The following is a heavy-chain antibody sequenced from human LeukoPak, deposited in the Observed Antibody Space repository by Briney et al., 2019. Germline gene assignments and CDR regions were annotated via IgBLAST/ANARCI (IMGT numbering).Heavy chain of an antibody. CDR2: IYYSGST. CDR3: ARHGPTTGDAYYYYGMDV. CDR1: GGSISSYY. J-gene: IGHJ6*02. Sequence: PSETLSLTCTVSGGSISSYYWSWIRQPPGKGLEWIGYIYYSGSTNYNPSLKSRVTISVDTSKNQFSLKLSSVTAADTAVYYCARHGPTTGDAYYYYGMDVWGQGTTVTVSS. V-gene: IGHV4-59*08. D-gene: IGHD4-17*01.